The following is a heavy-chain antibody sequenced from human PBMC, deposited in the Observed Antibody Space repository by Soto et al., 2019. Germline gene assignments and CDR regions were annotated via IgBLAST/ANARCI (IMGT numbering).Heavy chain of an antibody. CDR3: AREKPNEYFFDY. CDR2: AYYSGST. V-gene: IGHV4-59*01. Sequence: SETLSLTCTVSGGSMSRYYWSWIRQPPGKGLEWIGYAYYSGSTNYNPSLKSRVTISVDMSKNQFSLKLSSVTAADTAVYYCAREKPNEYFFDYWGRGSLVTVSS. CDR1: GGSMSRYY. D-gene: IGHD1-1*01. J-gene: IGHJ4*02.